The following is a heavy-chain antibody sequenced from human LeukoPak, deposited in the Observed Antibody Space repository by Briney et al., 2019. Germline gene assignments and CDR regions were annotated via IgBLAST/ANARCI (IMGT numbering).Heavy chain of an antibody. D-gene: IGHD5-12*01. CDR1: GYSFSDYY. V-gene: IGHV1-2*02. J-gene: IGHJ5*02. CDR2: INPDSGGT. CDR3: TREARAGNWFDP. Sequence: GASVKVSCKATGYSFSDYYIHWLRQAPAQGLEWMGWINPDSGGTNYAQTFQGRVTMTRDTSITTVYMELSRLRSDDTAVFYCTREARAGNWFDPWGQGTPVTVSS.